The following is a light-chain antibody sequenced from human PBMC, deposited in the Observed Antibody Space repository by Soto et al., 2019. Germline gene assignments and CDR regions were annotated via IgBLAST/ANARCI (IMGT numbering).Light chain of an antibody. J-gene: IGLJ7*01. CDR3: QSYDSSLSGWV. Sequence: QSVRTQPPSVSGAPGQRVTVSCTGSSSNIGAGYDVHWYQQLPGTAPKLLIYGNSNRPSGVPDRFSGSKSGTSASLAITGLQAEDEADYYCQSYDSSLSGWVFGGDTQLTVL. V-gene: IGLV1-40*01. CDR2: GNS. CDR1: SSNIGAGYD.